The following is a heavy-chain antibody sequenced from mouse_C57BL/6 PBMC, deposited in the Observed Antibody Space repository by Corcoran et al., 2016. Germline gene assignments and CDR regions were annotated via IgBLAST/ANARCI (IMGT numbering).Heavy chain of an antibody. V-gene: IGHV1-26*01. D-gene: IGHD2-3*01. CDR2: INPNNGGT. CDR1: GYTFTDYY. J-gene: IGHJ4*01. CDR3: VGGWAMDY. Sequence: EVQLQQSGPELVKPGASVKISCKASGYTFTDYYMNWVKQSHGKSLEWIGDINPNNGGTSYNQKFKGKATLTVDKSSSTAYMELRSLTSEDSAVYYCVGGWAMDYWGQGTSVTVSS.